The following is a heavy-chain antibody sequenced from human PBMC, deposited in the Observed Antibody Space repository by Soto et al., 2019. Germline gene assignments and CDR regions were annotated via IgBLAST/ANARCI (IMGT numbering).Heavy chain of an antibody. D-gene: IGHD6-13*01. Sequence: TETLSLICTVSGDSISNYYWSWIRQPPGKGLEWIGYIYYSGSTNYNPSLKSRVTISVDTSKNQFSLKLSSVTAADTAAYYCARHLWVGSSWYLGAFDIWGQGTMVTVSS. J-gene: IGHJ3*02. CDR3: ARHLWVGSSWYLGAFDI. CDR1: GDSISNYY. CDR2: IYYSGST. V-gene: IGHV4-59*08.